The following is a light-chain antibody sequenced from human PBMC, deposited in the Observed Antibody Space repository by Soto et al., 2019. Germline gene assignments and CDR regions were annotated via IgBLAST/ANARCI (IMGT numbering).Light chain of an antibody. V-gene: IGKV3-20*01. J-gene: IGKJ1*01. CDR3: QQYGSSPLGT. CDR1: QSVSSSY. CDR2: GAS. Sequence: DIVLTQSPGTLSLSPGERATLSCRASQSVSSSYLAWYQQKPGQAPRLLIYGASSRATGIPDRFSGSGSGTDFTLTISRLEPEDFAVYYCQQYGSSPLGTFGQGTKVDIK.